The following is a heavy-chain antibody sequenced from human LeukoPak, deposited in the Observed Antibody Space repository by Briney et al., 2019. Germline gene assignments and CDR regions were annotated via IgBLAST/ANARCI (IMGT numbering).Heavy chain of an antibody. V-gene: IGHV3-66*03. CDR3: ARDRAVTQDWVEFDP. D-gene: IGHD4-17*01. J-gene: IGHJ5*02. CDR1: GFSVSNYY. CDR2: IRDSGET. Sequence: GGSLRLSCAGSGFSVSNYYMSWVRQAPGKGLEWVSLIRDSGETFYADSVKGRFTISRDNSKNTMYLQMNRLRVEDTAVYYCARDRAVTQDWVEFDPWGQGTLVTVSS.